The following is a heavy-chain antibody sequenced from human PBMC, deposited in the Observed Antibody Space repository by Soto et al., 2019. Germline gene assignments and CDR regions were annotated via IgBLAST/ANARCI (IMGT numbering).Heavy chain of an antibody. CDR3: AKDRHSGYDTDRLDY. CDR2: ISGSGGST. V-gene: IGHV3-23*01. CDR1: GFTFSSYA. Sequence: PGGSLRLSCAASGFTFSSYAMSWVRQAPGKGLEWVSAISGSGGSTYYADSVKGRFTISRDNSKNTLYLQMNSLRAEDTAVYYCAKDRHSGYDTDRLDYWGQGTLVTVSS. J-gene: IGHJ4*02. D-gene: IGHD5-12*01.